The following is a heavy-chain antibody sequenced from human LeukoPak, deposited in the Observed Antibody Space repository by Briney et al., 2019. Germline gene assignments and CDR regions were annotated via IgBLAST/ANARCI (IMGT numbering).Heavy chain of an antibody. V-gene: IGHV4-39*01. Sequence: PSETLSLTCAVSXDSIRSSAYYWGWIRQPPGKGLEWIGSIYYSGSTYYNPSLKSRVTISIDTSKNQFSLKLSSVTAADTAVYYCASEPYGSGSFLGAFDIWGQGTMVTVSS. CDR2: IYYSGST. J-gene: IGHJ3*02. CDR3: ASEPYGSGSFLGAFDI. CDR1: XDSIRSSAYY. D-gene: IGHD3-10*01.